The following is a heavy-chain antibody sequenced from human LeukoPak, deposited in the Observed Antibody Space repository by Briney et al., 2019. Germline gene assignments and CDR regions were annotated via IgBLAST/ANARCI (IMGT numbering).Heavy chain of an antibody. J-gene: IGHJ6*02. CDR3: ARSYGDYGSYYYYYYGMDV. D-gene: IGHD4-17*01. CDR2: IYYSGST. CDR1: GGSISSSSYY. Sequence: PSETLSLTCTVSGGSISSSSYYWGWIRQPPGKGLEWIGSIYYSGSTYYNPSLKSRVTISVDTSKNQFSLKLSSVTAADTAVYYCARSYGDYGSYYYYYYGMDVWGQGTTVTVS. V-gene: IGHV4-39*01.